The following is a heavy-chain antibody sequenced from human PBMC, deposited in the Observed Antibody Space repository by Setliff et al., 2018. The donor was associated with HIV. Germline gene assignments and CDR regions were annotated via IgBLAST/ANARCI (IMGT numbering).Heavy chain of an antibody. V-gene: IGHV1-69*05. D-gene: IGHD6-19*01. Sequence: GASVKVSCKASGGTFSSYAISWVRQAPGQGLEWMGGIIPIFGTANYAQKLQGRVTMTTDTSTSTAYMELRSLRSDDTAVYYCARTLYSSFSSFDYWGQGTLVTVSS. CDR1: GGTFSSYA. J-gene: IGHJ4*02. CDR2: IIPIFGTA. CDR3: ARTLYSSFSSFDY.